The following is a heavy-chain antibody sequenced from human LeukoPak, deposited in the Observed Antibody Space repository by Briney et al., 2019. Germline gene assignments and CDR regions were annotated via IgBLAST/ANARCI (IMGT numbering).Heavy chain of an antibody. CDR1: GYTFIDHY. D-gene: IGHD3-22*01. Sequence: ASVKVSCRPSGYTFIDHYLHWVRQAPGQGLDSLGWIDPDTGDTNYPQKFQGRVTMSRDTSISTAYMELNRLRSDDTAVYYCARAGHNSNSGGYDFWGLGTLVTVSS. V-gene: IGHV1-2*02. CDR2: IDPDTGDT. J-gene: IGHJ4*02. CDR3: ARAGHNSNSGGYDF.